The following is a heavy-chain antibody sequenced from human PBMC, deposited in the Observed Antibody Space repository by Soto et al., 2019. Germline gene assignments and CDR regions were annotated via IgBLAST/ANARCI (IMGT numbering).Heavy chain of an antibody. CDR2: ISWNSGSI. Sequence: DVQLVESGGGLVQPGRSLRLSCAASGFTFDDYAMHWVRQAPGKGLEWVSGISWNSGSIGYADSVKGRFTISRDNAKNSLYLQMNSLRAEDTALYYCAKGYDVGYCSSTSCRRDYWYFDLWGRGTLVTVSS. CDR1: GFTFDDYA. CDR3: AKGYDVGYCSSTSCRRDYWYFDL. V-gene: IGHV3-9*01. J-gene: IGHJ2*01. D-gene: IGHD2-2*01.